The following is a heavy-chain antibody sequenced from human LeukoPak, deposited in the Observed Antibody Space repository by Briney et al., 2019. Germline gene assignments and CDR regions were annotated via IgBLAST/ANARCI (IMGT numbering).Heavy chain of an antibody. CDR1: GFTFSSYA. CDR2: ISGSGGST. D-gene: IGHD6-19*01. Sequence: GGSLRLSCAASGFTFSSYAMSWVRQAPGKGLEWVSAISGSGGSTYYADSVKGRFTISRDNSKNTLYLQMNSLRAEDTAVYYCARGNAPMAVAGISFDYWGQGTLVTVSS. CDR3: ARGNAPMAVAGISFDY. V-gene: IGHV3-23*01. J-gene: IGHJ4*02.